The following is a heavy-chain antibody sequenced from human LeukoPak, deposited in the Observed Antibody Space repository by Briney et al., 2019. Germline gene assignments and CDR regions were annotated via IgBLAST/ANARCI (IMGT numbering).Heavy chain of an antibody. Sequence: GASVKVSCKASGYTFTSYDINWVRQATGQGLEWIGWMNPNSGNTGYAQKFQGRVTMTRNTSISTAYMELSSLRSEDTAVYYCARGQRYAVTPPYYYYYGMDVWGQGTTVTVSS. D-gene: IGHD4-17*01. J-gene: IGHJ6*02. V-gene: IGHV1-8*01. CDR2: MNPNSGNT. CDR1: GYTFTSYD. CDR3: ARGQRYAVTPPYYYYYGMDV.